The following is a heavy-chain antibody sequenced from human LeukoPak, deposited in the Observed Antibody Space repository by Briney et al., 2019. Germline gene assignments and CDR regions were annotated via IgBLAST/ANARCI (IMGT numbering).Heavy chain of an antibody. CDR1: GGTFSSYA. J-gene: IGHJ3*02. Sequence: ASVKVSCKASGGTFSSYAISWVRQAPGPGLEWMGGIIPIFGTANYAQKFQGRVTITADESTSTAYMELSSLRSEDTAVYYCARDRGQHAFDIWGQGTMVTVSS. CDR2: IIPIFGTA. V-gene: IGHV1-69*13. D-gene: IGHD1-1*01. CDR3: ARDRGQHAFDI.